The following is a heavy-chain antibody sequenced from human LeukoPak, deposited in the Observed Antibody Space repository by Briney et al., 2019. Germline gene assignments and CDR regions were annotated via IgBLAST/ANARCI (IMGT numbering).Heavy chain of an antibody. CDR3: AKIPYRYSGSYYPDGGY. CDR2: ISSSGSTI. J-gene: IGHJ4*02. Sequence: GGSLRLSCAASGFTFSDYYMSWIRQAPGKGLEWVSYISSSGSTIYYADSVKGRFTISRDNAKNSLYLQMNSLRAEDTAVYYCAKIPYRYSGSYYPDGGYWGQGTLVTVSS. D-gene: IGHD1-26*01. V-gene: IGHV3-11*01. CDR1: GFTFSDYY.